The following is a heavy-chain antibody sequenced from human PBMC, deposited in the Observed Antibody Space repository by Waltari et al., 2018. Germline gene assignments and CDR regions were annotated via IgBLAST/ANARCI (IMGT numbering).Heavy chain of an antibody. CDR1: GYTFSRFG. CDR2: ISAVKGHT. D-gene: IGHD3-3*01. Sequence: QVQLVQSGVEVKKPGASVKVSCKTSGYTFSRFGISWVRQAPGQGLAWMGWISAVKGHTTYAQTLQDRVTMTAETSTTTADMELRSLTSDDTAVYYCARAGAEVTRFFDYWGQGTLVTVSS. CDR3: ARAGAEVTRFFDY. J-gene: IGHJ4*02. V-gene: IGHV1-18*01.